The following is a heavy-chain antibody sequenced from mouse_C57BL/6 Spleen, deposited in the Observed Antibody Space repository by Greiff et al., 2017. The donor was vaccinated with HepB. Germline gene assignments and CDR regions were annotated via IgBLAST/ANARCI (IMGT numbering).Heavy chain of an antibody. D-gene: IGHD2-4*01. CDR1: GYTFTSYW. J-gene: IGHJ3*01. V-gene: IGHV1-7*01. CDR3: ASSDYGGFAY. Sequence: QVQLQQSGAELAKPGASVKLSCTASGYTFTSYWMHWVKQRPGPGLEWSGYINPSDGYTKYNQKFKEKATLTPDKSSNHAYMQLSSLTYEDSAVYYCASSDYGGFAYWGQGTLVTVSA. CDR2: INPSDGYT.